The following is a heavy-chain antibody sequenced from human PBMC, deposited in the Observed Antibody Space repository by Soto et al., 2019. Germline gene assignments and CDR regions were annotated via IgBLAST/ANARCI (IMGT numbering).Heavy chain of an antibody. CDR3: ARVPGTTRYWDF. CDR2: MNPNSGNT. Sequence: GASLKVSCKASGYTFTSYDINWVRQATGQGLEWMGWMNPNSGNTGYAQKFQGRVTMTRNTSISTAYMELNSLSAEDTAVYYCARVPGTTRYWDFWGQGTLVTVSS. V-gene: IGHV1-8*01. CDR1: GYTFTSYD. J-gene: IGHJ4*02. D-gene: IGHD1-1*01.